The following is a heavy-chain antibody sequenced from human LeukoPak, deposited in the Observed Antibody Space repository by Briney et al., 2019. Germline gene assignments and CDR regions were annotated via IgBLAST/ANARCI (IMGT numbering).Heavy chain of an antibody. CDR2: INPNSGGT. V-gene: IGHV1-2*06. D-gene: IGHD5-18*01. Sequence: ASVKVSCKASGYTFTVYYMHWVRQAPGQGLEWMGRINPNSGGTNYAQKFQGRVTTTRDTSISTAYMELSRLRSDDTAVYYCARGSRVGGYSYGLAWGQGTLVTVSS. J-gene: IGHJ4*02. CDR1: GYTFTVYY. CDR3: ARGSRVGGYSYGLA.